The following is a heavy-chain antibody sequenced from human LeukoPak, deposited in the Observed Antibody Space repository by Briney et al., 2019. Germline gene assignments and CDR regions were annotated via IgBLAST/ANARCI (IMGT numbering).Heavy chain of an antibody. Sequence: GESLKISCTGSGYSFTSYWTGWVRQMPGKGLEWMGIIYVGDSGTRYSPSFQGQVTISADKSISTAYLQWSSLKASDTAMYYCARRSERAVAAYAFDIWGQGTMVTVSS. CDR3: ARRSERAVAAYAFDI. V-gene: IGHV5-51*01. CDR1: GYSFTSYW. CDR2: IYVGDSGT. J-gene: IGHJ3*02. D-gene: IGHD6-19*01.